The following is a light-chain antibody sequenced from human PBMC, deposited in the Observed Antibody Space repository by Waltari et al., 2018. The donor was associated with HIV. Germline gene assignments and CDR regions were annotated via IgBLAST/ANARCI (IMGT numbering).Light chain of an antibody. CDR3: QTYDSSLSGSVV. CDR2: GN. Sequence: QSVLTQPPSVSGAPGQTVTISCTGSSSNIGARFDVHWYPQIPGTAPKLLMYGNNRPSGVPDRFSGSKSGTSASLAITGLQAEDEADYYCQTYDSSLSGSVVFGGGTKLTVL. V-gene: IGLV1-40*01. CDR1: SSNIGARFD. J-gene: IGLJ2*01.